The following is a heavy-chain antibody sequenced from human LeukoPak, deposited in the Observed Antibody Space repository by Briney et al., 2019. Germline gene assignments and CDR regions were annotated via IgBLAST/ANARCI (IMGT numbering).Heavy chain of an antibody. CDR2: IYYSGST. V-gene: IGHV4-31*03. CDR1: GGSISSGGYY. Sequence: SETLSLTCTVSGGSISSGGYYWSWIRQHPGKGLEWIGYIYYSGSTYYNPSLKSRVTISVDTSKNQFSLKLSSVTAADTAVYYCARAKVRGVIRDLYYFDYWGQGTLVVVSS. D-gene: IGHD3-10*01. J-gene: IGHJ4*02. CDR3: ARAKVRGVIRDLYYFDY.